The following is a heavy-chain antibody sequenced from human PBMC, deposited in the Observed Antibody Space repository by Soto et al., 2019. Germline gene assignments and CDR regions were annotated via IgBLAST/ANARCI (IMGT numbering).Heavy chain of an antibody. D-gene: IGHD2-8*02. Sequence: QVQLQQRGAGLLKPSETLSLTCAVYGGSFSGYYWTWIRQPPGTGLEWIGEINHSGSTNYNPSLKRRVTISVDTSKNQFSLKLTSVTAADTAVYYCARDESTGLFDYWGQGTLVTVSS. CDR2: INHSGST. CDR1: GGSFSGYY. V-gene: IGHV4-34*01. CDR3: ARDESTGLFDY. J-gene: IGHJ4*02.